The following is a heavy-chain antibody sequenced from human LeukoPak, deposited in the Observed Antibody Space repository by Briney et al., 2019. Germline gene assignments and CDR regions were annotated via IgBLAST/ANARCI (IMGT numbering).Heavy chain of an antibody. J-gene: IGHJ5*02. CDR2: IIPIFGTA. CDR1: GGTFSSYA. D-gene: IGHD3-9*01. V-gene: IGHV1-69*01. CDR3: ARDGDILTGYYNWFDP. Sequence: SVKVSCKASGGTFSSYAISWVRQAPGQGLEWMGGIIPIFGTANYAQKFQGRVTITADESTSTAYMELSSLRSEDTAVYYCARDGDILTGYYNWFDPWGQGTLVTVSS.